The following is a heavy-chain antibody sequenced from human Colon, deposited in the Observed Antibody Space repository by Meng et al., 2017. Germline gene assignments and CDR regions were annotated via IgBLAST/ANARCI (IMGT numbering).Heavy chain of an antibody. D-gene: IGHD4-23*01. Sequence: QRPLGESGGGVVQPGRSLLGSCAASGFSFSTYGMHWVRQAPGKGLEWLAVIWYDGSNKYYADSVKGRFTVSRDNPKNTVYLQMNSLRAEDTAVYYCARDDGVNSAVYWGQGTLVTVSS. CDR2: IWYDGSNK. V-gene: IGHV3-33*01. CDR3: ARDDGVNSAVY. J-gene: IGHJ4*02. CDR1: GFSFSTYG.